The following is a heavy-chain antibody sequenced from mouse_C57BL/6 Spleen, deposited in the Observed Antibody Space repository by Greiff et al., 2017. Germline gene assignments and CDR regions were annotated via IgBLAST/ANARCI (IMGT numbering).Heavy chain of an antibody. CDR3: ARPFIYYYAMDY. V-gene: IGHV3-6*01. CDR2: ISYDGSN. D-gene: IGHD1-2*01. Sequence: VQLQQSGPGLVKPSQSLSLTCSVTGYSITSGYYWNWIRQFPGNKLEWMGYISYDGSNNYNPSLKNRISITRDTSKNQFFLKLNSVTTEDTATYYCARPFIYYYAMDYWGQGTSVTVSS. CDR1: GYSITSGYY. J-gene: IGHJ4*01.